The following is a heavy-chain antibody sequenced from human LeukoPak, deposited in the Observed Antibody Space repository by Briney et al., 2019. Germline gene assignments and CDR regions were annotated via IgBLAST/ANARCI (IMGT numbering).Heavy chain of an antibody. J-gene: IGHJ4*02. CDR2: IYHSGST. Sequence: SETLSLTCAVSGDSISSGAYSWSWLRQPPGKGLAWIGYIYHSGSTYYNPSLKGRVSISEDTSKNQFSLELTSVTAADTALYYCAGSPLDTAMADYYFDPWGQGTLVTVSS. CDR3: AGSPLDTAMADYYFDP. V-gene: IGHV4-30-4*07. D-gene: IGHD5-18*01. CDR1: GDSISSGAYS.